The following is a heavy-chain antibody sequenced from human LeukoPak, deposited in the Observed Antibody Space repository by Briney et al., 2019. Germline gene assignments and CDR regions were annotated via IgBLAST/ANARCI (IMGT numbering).Heavy chain of an antibody. CDR3: ARLTKGRYFDYIFDY. Sequence: PSGTLSLTCTVSGASLSNTDFYWGWLRQPPGKGLQWIGNIYYSESTYYNPSLSSRVTMSVDTSKNQFSLKMTSVTAADTAVYYCARLTKGRYFDYIFDYWGQGTLFTVST. CDR2: IYYSEST. J-gene: IGHJ4*02. D-gene: IGHD3-9*01. V-gene: IGHV4-39*01. CDR1: GASLSNTDFY.